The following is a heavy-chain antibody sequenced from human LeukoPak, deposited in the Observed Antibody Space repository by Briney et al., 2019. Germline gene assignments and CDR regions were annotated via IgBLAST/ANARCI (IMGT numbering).Heavy chain of an antibody. V-gene: IGHV1-18*01. CDR2: ISTYNDNT. CDR3: ARSNSGSYYHFDY. CDR1: NYTFTNYG. J-gene: IGHJ4*02. Sequence: GASVKVSCTTSNYTFTNYGITRVRQAPGQGPEWLGWISTYNDNTYYAQKFQGRVTMTTDTSTSTAYMELMSLTSDDTAVYYCARSNSGSYYHFDYWGQGTLVTVSS. D-gene: IGHD1-26*01.